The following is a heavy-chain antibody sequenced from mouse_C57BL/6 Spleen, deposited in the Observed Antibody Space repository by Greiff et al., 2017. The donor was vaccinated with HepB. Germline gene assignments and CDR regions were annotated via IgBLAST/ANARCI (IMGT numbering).Heavy chain of an antibody. D-gene: IGHD2-3*01. CDR1: GYTFNSYW. CDR3: ARGVYDGYKALDY. CDR2: INPSSGYT. V-gene: IGHV1-7*01. Sequence: VQLQQSGAELAKPGDSVKLSCKASGYTFNSYWMHWVKQRPGQGLEWIGYINPSSGYTKYNQKFKDKATLTADKSSSTAYMQLSSLTYEDSAVYYCARGVYDGYKALDYWGQGTTLTVSS. J-gene: IGHJ2*01.